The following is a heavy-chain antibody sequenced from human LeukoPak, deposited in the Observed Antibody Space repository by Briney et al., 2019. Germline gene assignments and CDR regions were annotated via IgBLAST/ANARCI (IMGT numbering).Heavy chain of an antibody. V-gene: IGHV3-7*01. CDR3: ERIWYFGDNNWRYFDY. CDR2: IGPGGSEA. Sequence: GGSLRLSCAASGFTFNNYSMSWVRQAPGKGLEWVSNIGPGGSEAQYVDSVKGRFTTSRDNAKNSLFLQMNGLRAEDTAIYYCERIWYFGDNNWRYFDYWGQGTLVTVSS. J-gene: IGHJ4*02. CDR1: GFTFNNYS. D-gene: IGHD1-20*01.